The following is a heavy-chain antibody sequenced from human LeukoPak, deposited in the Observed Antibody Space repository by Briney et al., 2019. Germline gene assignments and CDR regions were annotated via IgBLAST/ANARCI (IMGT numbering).Heavy chain of an antibody. CDR2: INAGNGNT. CDR3: ATHRVAGSYYFDY. D-gene: IGHD6-19*01. CDR1: GYTFTSHA. J-gene: IGHJ4*02. Sequence: GASVKVSCKASGYTFTSHAVQWMRQAPGQRLEWMGWINAGNGNTKYSQKLQGRVTITRDTSASTAYMELSSLRSEDTALYYCATHRVAGSYYFDYWGQGTLVTVSP. V-gene: IGHV1-3*01.